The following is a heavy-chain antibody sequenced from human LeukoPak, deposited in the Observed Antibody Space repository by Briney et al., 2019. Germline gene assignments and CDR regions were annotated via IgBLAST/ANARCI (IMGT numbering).Heavy chain of an antibody. CDR2: IYPSDSDI. CDR1: GYRFTSYW. D-gene: IGHD2-2*03. V-gene: IGHV5-51*01. Sequence: GESLKISCKASGYRFTSYWIGWVRQMPGKGLEWMGIIYPSDSDIRYSPSFQGQVTISVDKSITTAYLQWSSLKASDTAMYYCARSGNGYCISGSCEGWSDPWGQGTLVTASS. CDR3: ARSGNGYCISGSCEGWSDP. J-gene: IGHJ5*02.